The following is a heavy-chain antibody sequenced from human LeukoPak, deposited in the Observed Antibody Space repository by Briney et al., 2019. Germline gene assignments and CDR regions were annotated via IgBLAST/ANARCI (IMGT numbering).Heavy chain of an antibody. CDR3: ARPLTYSGYDFDY. V-gene: IGHV4-4*07. Sequence: PSETLSLTCTVSGDSISNFYWSWIRQPAGKGLEWIGRIYTSGSTNYNPSLKSRVTMSVDTSKNQFSLKLSSVTAADTAVYYCARPLTYSGYDFDYWGQGTLVTVSS. J-gene: IGHJ4*02. CDR2: IYTSGST. CDR1: GDSISNFY. D-gene: IGHD5-12*01.